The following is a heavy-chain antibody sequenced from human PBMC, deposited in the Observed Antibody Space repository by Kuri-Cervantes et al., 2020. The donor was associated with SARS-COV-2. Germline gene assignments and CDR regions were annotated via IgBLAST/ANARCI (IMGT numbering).Heavy chain of an antibody. CDR2: IYPGDSET. Sequence: KVSCKGSGYSFNIYWIAWVRQMPGKGLEWMGIIYPGDSETTYSPSFQGQVTISADKSIRTAYLQWSSLKASDTAMYYCARYSGSYFNWFDPWGQGTLVTVSS. CDR1: GYSFNIYW. V-gene: IGHV5-51*01. D-gene: IGHD1-26*01. J-gene: IGHJ5*02. CDR3: ARYSGSYFNWFDP.